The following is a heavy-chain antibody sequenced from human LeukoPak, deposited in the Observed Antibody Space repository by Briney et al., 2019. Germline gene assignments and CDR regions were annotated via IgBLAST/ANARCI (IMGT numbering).Heavy chain of an antibody. CDR2: ITNSGSTI. D-gene: IGHD1-26*01. J-gene: IGHJ4*02. Sequence: PGGSLRLSCAASGFTFSDYYMSWIRQAPGKGLEWVSYITNSGSTIYYADSVKGRFTISRDNAKNSLYLQMNSLRAEDTAVYYCARDGVAELMSALDYWGQGILVTVSS. CDR3: ARDGVAELMSALDY. CDR1: GFTFSDYY. V-gene: IGHV3-11*04.